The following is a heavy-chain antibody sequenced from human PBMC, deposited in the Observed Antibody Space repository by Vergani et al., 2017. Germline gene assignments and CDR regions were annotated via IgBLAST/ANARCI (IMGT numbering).Heavy chain of an antibody. V-gene: IGHV5-51*03. CDR1: GYSITNYW. CDR3: AKTHDFASLYSSYNWFDA. Sequence: EVQLVQSGAEVKKPGESLHISCQGSGYSITNYWIAWVRQRPGKGLEWMGIIYAGDSDVRYSPSFQGQVTMSVDKSLSTAYLQWSSLKASDTATYYCAKTHDFASLYSSYNWFDAWGQGTQVTVSS. J-gene: IGHJ5*02. CDR2: IYAGDSDV. D-gene: IGHD3-3*01.